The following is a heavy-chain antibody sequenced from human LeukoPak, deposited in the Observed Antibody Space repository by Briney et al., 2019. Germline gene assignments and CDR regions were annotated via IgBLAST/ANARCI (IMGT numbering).Heavy chain of an antibody. CDR1: GYTFTSYG. J-gene: IGHJ4*02. CDR3: AREIKQWLVLGSGYFDY. Sequence: GASVKVSCKASGYTFTSYGISWVRQAPGQGLEWMGWISAYNGNTNYAQKLQGRVTMTTDTSTSTAYMELRSLRSDDTAVYYCAREIKQWLVLGSGYFDYWGQGTLVTVSS. D-gene: IGHD6-19*01. V-gene: IGHV1-18*01. CDR2: ISAYNGNT.